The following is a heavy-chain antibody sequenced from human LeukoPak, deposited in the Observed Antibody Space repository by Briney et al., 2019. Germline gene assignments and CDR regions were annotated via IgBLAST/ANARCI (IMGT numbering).Heavy chain of an antibody. CDR3: VREVYRKVYGDYGGFDP. Sequence: SEILSLTCAVYGGSFSGSYWSWIRQPPGKRLEWIGEINHSGSTNYDSSLESRVTISVDTSKNQFSLKLSSVTVAVTAVYYCVREVYRKVYGDYGGFDPWGQGTLVTVSS. CDR1: GGSFSGSY. V-gene: IGHV4-34*01. CDR2: INHSGST. J-gene: IGHJ5*02. D-gene: IGHD4-17*01.